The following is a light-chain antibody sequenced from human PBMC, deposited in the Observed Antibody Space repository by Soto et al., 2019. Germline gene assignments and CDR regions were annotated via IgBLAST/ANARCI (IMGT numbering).Light chain of an antibody. CDR3: QQYGSSGT. J-gene: IGKJ1*01. V-gene: IGKV3-20*01. CDR2: GAS. Sequence: EIVLTQSPGTLSLSPGERATLSCRASQSVSNNYLAWYQQKPGQAPRLLIYGASNRATGIPDRFSGSGSGTEFPLTISRLEPEDVAVDDCQQYGSSGTFGQGTKVDIK. CDR1: QSVSNNY.